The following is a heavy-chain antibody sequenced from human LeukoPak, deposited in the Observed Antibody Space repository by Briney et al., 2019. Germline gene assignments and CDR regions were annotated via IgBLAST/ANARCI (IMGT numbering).Heavy chain of an antibody. J-gene: IGHJ4*02. D-gene: IGHD4-17*01. CDR2: ISSSSSYI. V-gene: IGHV3-21*01. Sequence: GGSLRLSCAASGFTFTSYSMNWVRQAPGKGLEWVSSISSSSSYIYYADSVKGRFTISRDNAKNSLYLQMNSLRAEDTAVYYCARGSFTVTDLDYWGQGTLVTVSS. CDR1: GFTFTSYS. CDR3: ARGSFTVTDLDY.